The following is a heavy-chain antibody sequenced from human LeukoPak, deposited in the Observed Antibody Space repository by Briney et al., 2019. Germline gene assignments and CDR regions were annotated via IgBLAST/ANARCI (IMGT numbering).Heavy chain of an antibody. V-gene: IGHV3-21*03. CDR2: ISSSSSYI. CDR3: TATYYYDSSVYGDVDY. D-gene: IGHD3-22*01. CDR1: GFTFSSYS. Sequence: GGSLRLSCAASGFTFSSYSMNWVRQAPGKGLEWVSSISSSSSYIYYADSVKGRFTISRDNAKNSLYLQMNSLKTEDTAVYYCTATYYYDSSVYGDVDYWGQGTLVTVSS. J-gene: IGHJ4*02.